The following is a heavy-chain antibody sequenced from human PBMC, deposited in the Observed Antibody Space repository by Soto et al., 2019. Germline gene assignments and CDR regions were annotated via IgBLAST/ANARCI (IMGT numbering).Heavy chain of an antibody. V-gene: IGHV4-61*01. D-gene: IGHD3-16*01. CDR1: GDSVSNDNYY. CDR2: IYYSGTT. CDR3: ARSQRGRTAFTFDY. J-gene: IGHJ4*02. Sequence: LSLTCAVSGDSVSNDNYYWSWIRQPPGKGLEWIGYIYYSGTTNYNSYLKSRLSLSVDMSKNQFSLKLASVTAADTAVYFCARSQRGRTAFTFDYWGQGALVTVSS.